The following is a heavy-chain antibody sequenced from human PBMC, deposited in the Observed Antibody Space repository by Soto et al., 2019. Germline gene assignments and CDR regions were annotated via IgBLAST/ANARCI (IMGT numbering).Heavy chain of an antibody. Sequence: GGSLRLSCAASGFTFSSYAMSWVRQAPGKGLEWVSTVSGSAGSTYFADSVKGRFTISRDNSRNTLYLQMNSLRAEDTAVYYCAKDLFLPADIVVVPGAAPLDYWGQGTLVTVSS. V-gene: IGHV3-23*01. CDR2: VSGSAGST. J-gene: IGHJ4*02. CDR1: GFTFSSYA. D-gene: IGHD2-2*01. CDR3: AKDLFLPADIVVVPGAAPLDY.